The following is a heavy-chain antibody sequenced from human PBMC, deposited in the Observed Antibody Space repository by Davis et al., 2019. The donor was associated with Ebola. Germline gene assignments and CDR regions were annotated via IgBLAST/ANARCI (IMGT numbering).Heavy chain of an antibody. CDR1: GGTFSSYA. Sequence: SVTLSCKASGGTFSSYAISWVRQAPGQGLEWMGRIIPILGIANYAQKFQGRVTITADKSTSTAYMELSSLRSEDTAVYYCARVGYDFWSGYYTGNWFDPWGQGTLVTVSS. CDR2: IIPILGIA. D-gene: IGHD3-3*01. J-gene: IGHJ5*02. CDR3: ARVGYDFWSGYYTGNWFDP. V-gene: IGHV1-69*04.